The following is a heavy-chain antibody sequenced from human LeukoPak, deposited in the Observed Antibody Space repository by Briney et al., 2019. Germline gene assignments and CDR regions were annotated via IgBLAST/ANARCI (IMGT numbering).Heavy chain of an antibody. Sequence: GASVKVSCKASGYTFTSYDINWVRQATGPGLEWMGWMNSNSGNTGYAQKFQGRVTMTRNTSISTAYMELSSLRSEDTAVYYCARGTGYCSGGSCYYQKNWFDPWGQGTLVTVSS. V-gene: IGHV1-8*01. J-gene: IGHJ5*02. CDR3: ARGTGYCSGGSCYYQKNWFDP. CDR1: GYTFTSYD. D-gene: IGHD2-15*01. CDR2: MNSNSGNT.